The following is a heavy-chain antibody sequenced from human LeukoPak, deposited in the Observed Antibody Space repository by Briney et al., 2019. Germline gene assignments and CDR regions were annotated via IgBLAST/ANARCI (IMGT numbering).Heavy chain of an antibody. CDR1: GFTFSSYS. D-gene: IGHD2-8*02. J-gene: IGHJ6*02. CDR2: ISDSSAFI. CDR3: TRVQTGRSGLVDV. Sequence: GGSLRLSCAASGFTFSSYSMNWVRQAPGKGLEWVSSISDSSAFIYYAESVRGRFTISRDNAKNSLFLQMNSLRAEDAAVYYCTRVQTGRSGLVDVWGRGTTVAVS. V-gene: IGHV3-21*01.